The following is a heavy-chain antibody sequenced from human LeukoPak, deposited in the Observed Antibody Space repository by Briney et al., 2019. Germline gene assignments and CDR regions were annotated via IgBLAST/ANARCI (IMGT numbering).Heavy chain of an antibody. CDR2: IKQDGSEK. CDR3: ARDHDYDSSGYYYAGWGAFWFDP. D-gene: IGHD3-22*01. J-gene: IGHJ5*02. V-gene: IGHV3-7*01. Sequence: GGSLRLSCAASGFTFSSYWMSWVRQAPGEGLEWVANIKQDGSEKYYVDSVKGRFTISRDNAKNSLYLQMNSLRAEGTAVYYCARDHDYDSSGYYYAGWGAFWFDPWGQGTLVTVSS. CDR1: GFTFSSYW.